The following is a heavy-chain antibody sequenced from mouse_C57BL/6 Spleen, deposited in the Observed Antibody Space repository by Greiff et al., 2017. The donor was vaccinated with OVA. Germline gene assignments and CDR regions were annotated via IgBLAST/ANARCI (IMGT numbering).Heavy chain of an antibody. J-gene: IGHJ1*03. CDR1: GFTFSDYG. V-gene: IGHV5-17*01. D-gene: IGHD2-4*01. CDR2: ISSGSSTI. CDR3: ARWDYDVNWYFDV. Sequence: EVKLMESGGGLVKPGGSLKLSCAASGFTFSDYGMHWVRQAPEKGLEWVAYISSGSSTIYYADTVKGRFTISRDNAKNTLFLQMTSLRSEDTAMYYCARWDYDVNWYFDVWGTGTTVTVSS.